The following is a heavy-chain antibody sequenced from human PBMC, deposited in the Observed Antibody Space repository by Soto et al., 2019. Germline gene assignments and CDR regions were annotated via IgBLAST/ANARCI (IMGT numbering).Heavy chain of an antibody. CDR3: ARGGTSSWGYYYGMDV. CDR2: INSDGSST. J-gene: IGHJ6*02. CDR1: GFTFSSYW. V-gene: IGHV3-74*01. Sequence: GGSLRLSCAASGFTFSSYWMHWVRQAPGKGLVWVSRINSDGSSTSYADSVKGRFTISRDNAKNTLYLQMNSLRAEDTAVYYCARGGTSSWGYYYGMDVWGQGTTVTVSS. D-gene: IGHD6-13*01.